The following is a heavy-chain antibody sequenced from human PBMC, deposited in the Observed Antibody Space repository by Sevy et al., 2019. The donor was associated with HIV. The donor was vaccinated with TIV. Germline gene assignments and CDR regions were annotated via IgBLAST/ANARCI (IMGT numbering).Heavy chain of an antibody. CDR2: IIPIFGTA. V-gene: IGHV1-69*13. J-gene: IGHJ4*02. CDR3: ARGYCSGGSCDPTYYFDY. D-gene: IGHD2-15*01. Sequence: ASVKVSCKASGGTFSSYAISWVRQAPGQGLEWMGGIIPIFGTANYAQKFQGRVTFTADESTSTAYMELSSLRSEDTAVYYCARGYCSGGSCDPTYYFDYWGQGTLVTVSS. CDR1: GGTFSSYA.